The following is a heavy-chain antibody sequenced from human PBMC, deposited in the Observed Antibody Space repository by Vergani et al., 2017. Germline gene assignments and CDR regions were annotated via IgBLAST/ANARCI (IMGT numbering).Heavy chain of an antibody. J-gene: IGHJ6*03. CDR3: ARGLVYYDIVTGYYPSRGYMDV. D-gene: IGHD3-9*01. V-gene: IGHV3-23*04. CDR1: GFTFSSYG. CDR2: ISGSGGST. Sequence: VQLVESGGGVVQPGRSLRLSCAASGFTFSSYGMHWVRQAPGKGLEWVSAISGSGGSTYYADSVKGRFTISRDNSKNTLYLQMNSLRAEDTAVYYCARGLVYYDIVTGYYPSRGYMDVWGKGTTVTVSS.